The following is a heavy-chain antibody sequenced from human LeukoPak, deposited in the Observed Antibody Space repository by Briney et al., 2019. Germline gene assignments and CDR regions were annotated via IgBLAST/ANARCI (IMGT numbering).Heavy chain of an antibody. Sequence: SVKVSCKASGGTFSSYAISWVRQAPGQGLEWMGRIIPILGIANYAQKFQGRVTITADKSTSTAYMELSSLRSEDTAVYYCARDGYSSGYNRDAGFYYYYGMDVWGQGTTVTVSS. CDR1: GGTFSSYA. D-gene: IGHD6-19*01. J-gene: IGHJ6*02. CDR3: ARDGYSSGYNRDAGFYYYYGMDV. V-gene: IGHV1-69*04. CDR2: IIPILGIA.